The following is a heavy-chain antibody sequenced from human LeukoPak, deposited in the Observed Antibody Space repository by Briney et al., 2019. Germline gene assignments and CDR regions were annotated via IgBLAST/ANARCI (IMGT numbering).Heavy chain of an antibody. CDR3: ARDYRPGSPLWLGSPDY. D-gene: IGHD3-10*02. CDR2: INPSGGST. Sequence: ASVKVSCKASGYTFTSYYMHWVRQAPGQGLEWMGIINPSGGSTSYAQKFQGRVTMTRDTSTSTVYMELSSLRSEDTAVYYCARDYRPGSPLWLGSPDYWGQGTLVTVSS. J-gene: IGHJ4*02. CDR1: GYTFTSYY. V-gene: IGHV1-46*01.